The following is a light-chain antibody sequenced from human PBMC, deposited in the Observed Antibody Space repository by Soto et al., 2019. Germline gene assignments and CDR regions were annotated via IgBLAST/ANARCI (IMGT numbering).Light chain of an antibody. V-gene: IGLV1-44*01. Sequence: QSVLTQPPSASGTPGQRVTISCSGSSSNIGSNTVNWYQQLPRTAPTHLIYSNNHRPSAVADRFSGSGSGTAASVAISRLQSEDEADYYCAAWDDSLNGPYVFGTGTKVTVL. J-gene: IGLJ1*01. CDR2: SNN. CDR3: AAWDDSLNGPYV. CDR1: SSNIGSNT.